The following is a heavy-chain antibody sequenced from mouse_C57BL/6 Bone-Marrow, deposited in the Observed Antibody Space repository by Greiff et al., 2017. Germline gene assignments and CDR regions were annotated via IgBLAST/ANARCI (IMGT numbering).Heavy chain of an antibody. CDR2: ISDGGSYT. J-gene: IGHJ4*01. V-gene: IGHV5-4*03. CDR3: ARKGHDGTFYYYAMDY. CDR1: GFTFSSYA. Sequence: DVKLVESGGGLVKPGGSLKLSCAASGFTFSSYAMSWVRQTPEKRLEWVATISDGGSYTYYPDNVKGRFTISRDNAKNNLYLQMSHLKSEDTAMYYGARKGHDGTFYYYAMDYWGQGTSVTVSS. D-gene: IGHD1-1*01.